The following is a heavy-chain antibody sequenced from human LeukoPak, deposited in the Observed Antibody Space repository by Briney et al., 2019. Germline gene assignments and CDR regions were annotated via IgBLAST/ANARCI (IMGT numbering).Heavy chain of an antibody. CDR2: IFYSGTT. CDR3: ARHEEEDGYNAKTPDY. V-gene: IGHV4-39*01. D-gene: IGHD5-24*01. CDR1: GGSLSSSNYY. J-gene: IGHJ4*02. Sequence: SETLSLTCSVSGGSLSSSNYYWGWIRQPPGMGLEWIGSIFYSGTTYYNPSLKSRVTISVDTSKNQFSLRLSSVTAADTAVYYCARHEEEDGYNAKTPDYWGQGTLVTVSS.